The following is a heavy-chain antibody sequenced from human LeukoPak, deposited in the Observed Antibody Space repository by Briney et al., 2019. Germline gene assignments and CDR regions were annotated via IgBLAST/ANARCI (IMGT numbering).Heavy chain of an antibody. J-gene: IGHJ6*03. V-gene: IGHV3-48*01. Sequence: PGGSLRLSCAASGFNFSSYSMNWVRQAPGKGLEWVSYISSSSSTIYYADSVKGRFTISRDNAKNSLYLQMNSLRAEDTAVYYCAREIRTTLYYYYYMDVWGKGTTVTVSS. D-gene: IGHD4-11*01. CDR3: AREIRTTLYYYYYMDV. CDR2: ISSSSSTI. CDR1: GFNFSSYS.